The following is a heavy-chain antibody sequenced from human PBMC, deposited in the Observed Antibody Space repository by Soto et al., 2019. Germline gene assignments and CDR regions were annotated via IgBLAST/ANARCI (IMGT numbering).Heavy chain of an antibody. D-gene: IGHD3-22*01. CDR2: IYPGDSDT. CDR1: GYSFTSYW. CDR3: ASSTYYYDSSGYYRFDD. Sequence: PGESLKISCKGSGYSFTSYWIGWVRQMPGKGLEWMGIIYPGDSDTRYSPSFQGQVTISADKSISTAYLQWSSLKASDTAMYYCASSTYYYDSSGYYRFDDWGQGTLVTVSS. V-gene: IGHV5-51*01. J-gene: IGHJ4*02.